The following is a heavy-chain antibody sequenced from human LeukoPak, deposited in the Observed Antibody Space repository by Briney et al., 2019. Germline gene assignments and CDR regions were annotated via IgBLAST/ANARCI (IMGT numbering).Heavy chain of an antibody. Sequence: PSETLSLTCTVSGGSISSYYWSWIRQPPGKGLEWIGYIHFSGTTNYNPSLKSRVTIAADTSKNEFSLKLRSVTAADTAVYYCARWAGGYYKNFDDWGQGILVTVSS. CDR1: GGSISSYY. V-gene: IGHV4-59*01. CDR3: ARWAGGYYKNFDD. J-gene: IGHJ4*02. D-gene: IGHD3-22*01. CDR2: IHFSGTT.